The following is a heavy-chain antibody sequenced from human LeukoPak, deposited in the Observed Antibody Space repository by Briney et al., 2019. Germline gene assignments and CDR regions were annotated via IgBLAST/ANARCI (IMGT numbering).Heavy chain of an antibody. D-gene: IGHD3-3*01. J-gene: IGHJ4*02. V-gene: IGHV3-43D*04. Sequence: GGSLRLSCAASGFTFDDYAMHWVRQAPGKGLEWVSLISWDGGSTYYADSVKGRFTISRDNSKNSLYLQMNSLRAGDTALYYCAKDSGGDDFWSGYYLDYWGQGTLVTVSS. CDR2: ISWDGGST. CDR1: GFTFDDYA. CDR3: AKDSGGDDFWSGYYLDY.